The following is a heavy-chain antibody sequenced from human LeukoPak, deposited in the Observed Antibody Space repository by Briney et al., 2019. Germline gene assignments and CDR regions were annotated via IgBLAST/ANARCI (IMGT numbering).Heavy chain of an antibody. D-gene: IGHD1-26*01. Sequence: ASVKVSCKASGYTFTGYYLHWVRQAPGQGLEWMGCVNPNSGDTNYAQKFQGSVTMTRDTSISTVYMELSRLRSDDTAVYYCARASGTYWWFDSWGQGTLVTVSS. CDR1: GYTFTGYY. CDR3: ARASGTYWWFDS. CDR2: VNPNSGDT. J-gene: IGHJ5*01. V-gene: IGHV1-2*02.